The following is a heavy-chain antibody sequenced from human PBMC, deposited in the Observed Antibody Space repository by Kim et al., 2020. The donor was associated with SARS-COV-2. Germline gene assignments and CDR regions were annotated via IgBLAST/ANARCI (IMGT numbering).Heavy chain of an antibody. J-gene: IGHJ4*02. CDR3: AKPNPQIYYGSGGYYFDY. V-gene: IGHV3-7*03. D-gene: IGHD3-10*01. Sequence: GGSLRLSCAASGFTFSSYWMSWVRQAPGKGLEWVANIKQDGSEKYYVDSVKGRFTISRDNAKNSLYLQMNSLRAEDTAVYYCAKPNPQIYYGSGGYYFDYWGQGTLVTVSS. CDR2: IKQDGSEK. CDR1: GFTFSSYW.